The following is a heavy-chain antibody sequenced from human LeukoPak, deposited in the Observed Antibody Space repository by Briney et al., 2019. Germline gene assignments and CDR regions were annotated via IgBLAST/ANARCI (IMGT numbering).Heavy chain of an antibody. Sequence: RLXCAASGFTFSSXSMNWVGQAPGXGRXXVSSISSSSSYIYYADSVRGRFTIYRDNSKNTLYLQMNSLRAEDTAVYYCAKSLTMIVVVITPLDYWGQGTLVTVSS. J-gene: IGHJ4*02. D-gene: IGHD3-22*01. CDR1: GFTFSSXS. V-gene: IGHV3-21*04. CDR3: AKSLTMIVVVITPLDY. CDR2: ISSSSSYI.